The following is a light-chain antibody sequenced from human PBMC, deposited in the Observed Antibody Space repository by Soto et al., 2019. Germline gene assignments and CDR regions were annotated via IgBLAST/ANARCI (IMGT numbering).Light chain of an antibody. V-gene: IGKV3-20*01. J-gene: IGKJ1*01. CDR2: GTS. CDR3: QQYGSSGT. CDR1: QTVGTNF. Sequence: EIVLTQSPGTLSLSPGETATLSCRASQTVGTNFLAWYQQKPGQAPRLLMFGTSNRATDIPDRFGGSGSGTDFTLTISRLEPEDFAVYYCQQYGSSGTFGQGTKVDIK.